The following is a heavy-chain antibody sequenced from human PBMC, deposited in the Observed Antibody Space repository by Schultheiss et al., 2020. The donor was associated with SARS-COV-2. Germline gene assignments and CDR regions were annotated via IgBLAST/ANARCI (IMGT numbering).Heavy chain of an antibody. CDR1: GFTFSSYA. D-gene: IGHD1-7*01. Sequence: GGSLRLSCAASGFTFSSYAMHWVRQAPGKGLEWVAVISYDGSNKYYADSVKGRFTISRDNSKNTLYVHMNGLRAEDTAVYYCARVRDWNFPLGYYMDVWGIGTTVTVYS. CDR3: ARVRDWNFPLGYYMDV. V-gene: IGHV3-30-3*01. J-gene: IGHJ6*03. CDR2: ISYDGSNK.